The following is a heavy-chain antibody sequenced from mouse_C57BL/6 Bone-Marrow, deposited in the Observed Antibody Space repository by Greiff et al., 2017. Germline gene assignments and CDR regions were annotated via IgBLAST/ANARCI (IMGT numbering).Heavy chain of an antibody. J-gene: IGHJ1*03. D-gene: IGHD1-1*01. CDR2: ISDGGGYT. V-gene: IGHV5-4*01. CDR3: AKDQDGSSYWYFDG. CDR1: GFTFSSYA. Sequence: EVQLMESGGGLVKPGGSLTLSCAASGFTFSSYAMSWVRRTPAKKLEWVATISDGGGYTYYPANVKGRFPISRDNAKNHLYLQLSHLTSEDTAMYYGAKDQDGSSYWYFDGWGTGTTVTVSS.